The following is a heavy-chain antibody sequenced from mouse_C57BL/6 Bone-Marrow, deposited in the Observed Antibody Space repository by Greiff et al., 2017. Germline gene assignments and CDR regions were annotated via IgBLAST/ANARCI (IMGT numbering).Heavy chain of an antibody. CDR3: TSGWLLRGYAMDY. Sequence: EVKLVESGGGLVKPGGSLKLSCAASGFTFSSYAMSWVRQTPEKRLEWVATISDGGSYTYYPDNVKGRFTISRDNAKNNLYLQMSHLKSEDTTMYYCTSGWLLRGYAMDYWGQGTSVTVSS. V-gene: IGHV5-4*03. CDR1: GFTFSSYA. J-gene: IGHJ4*01. CDR2: ISDGGSYT. D-gene: IGHD2-3*01.